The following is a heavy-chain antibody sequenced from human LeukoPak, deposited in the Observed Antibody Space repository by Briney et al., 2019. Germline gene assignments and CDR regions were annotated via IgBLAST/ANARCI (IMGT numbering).Heavy chain of an antibody. CDR2: INPNSGGT. D-gene: IGHD5-18*01. CDR3: ARHVTYGYIGAFDP. Sequence: ASVKVSCKASGYTFTGYYMHWVRQAPGQGLEWMGWINPNSGGTNYAQKFQGRVTMTRDTSISTAYMELSRLRSDDTAVYYCARHVTYGYIGAFDPWGQGTLVTVSS. J-gene: IGHJ5*02. V-gene: IGHV1-2*02. CDR1: GYTFTGYY.